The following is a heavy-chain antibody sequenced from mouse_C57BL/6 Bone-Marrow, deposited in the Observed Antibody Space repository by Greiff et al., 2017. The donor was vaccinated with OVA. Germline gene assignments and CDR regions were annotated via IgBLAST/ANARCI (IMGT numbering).Heavy chain of an antibody. Sequence: EVKLVESGGGLVKPGGSLKLSCAASGFTFSRYAMSWVRQTPEKRLEWVATISSGGTYTYYPDSGKGRFTISRDNADNTLYLQMSSLRSEDTAMYYCTRHTDYYGSSPYFDFWGQGSTLTVSS. J-gene: IGHJ2*01. V-gene: IGHV5-9-3*01. CDR2: ISSGGTYT. CDR3: TRHTDYYGSSPYFDF. CDR1: GFTFSRYA. D-gene: IGHD1-1*01.